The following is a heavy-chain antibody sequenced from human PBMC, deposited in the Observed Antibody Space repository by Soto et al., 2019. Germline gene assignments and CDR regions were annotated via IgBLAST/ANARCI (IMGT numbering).Heavy chain of an antibody. CDR3: ARVHSSGIFYFVDP. Sequence: SVKVSCKASGGTFSSYAISCVRQAPGQGLEWMGGIIPIFGTANYAQKFRGRVTISADESTSTAYLELSSLTSDDTAVYYCARVHSSGIFYFVDPWGQGTLVTVSS. V-gene: IGHV1-69*13. D-gene: IGHD3-10*01. CDR2: IIPIFGTA. J-gene: IGHJ5*02. CDR1: GGTFSSYA.